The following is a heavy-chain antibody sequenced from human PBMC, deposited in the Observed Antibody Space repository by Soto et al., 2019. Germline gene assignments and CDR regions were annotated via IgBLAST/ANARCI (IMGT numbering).Heavy chain of an antibody. CDR2: IYYSGST. CDR3: ARDSMTFFDY. D-gene: IGHD3-3*02. CDR1: GGSISSYY. Sequence: SETLSLTCTVSGGSISSYYWRWIRQPPGKGLEWIGYIYYSGSTNYNPSLKSRVTISVDMSKNQFSLKLSSVTAADTAVYYCARDSMTFFDYWGQGTLVTVSS. V-gene: IGHV4-59*01. J-gene: IGHJ4*02.